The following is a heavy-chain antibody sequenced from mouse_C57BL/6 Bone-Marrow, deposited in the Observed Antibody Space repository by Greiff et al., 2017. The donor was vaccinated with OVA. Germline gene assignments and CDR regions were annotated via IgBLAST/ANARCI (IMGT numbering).Heavy chain of an antibody. Sequence: DVHLVESGGGLVQPGGSLKLSCAASGFTFSDYYMYWVRQTPEKRLEWVAYISNGGGSTYYPDTVKGRFTISRDNAKNTLYLQMSRLKSEDTAMYYCARSYYGSSYFDYWGQGTTLTVSS. CDR3: ARSYYGSSYFDY. D-gene: IGHD1-1*01. J-gene: IGHJ2*01. CDR2: ISNGGGST. V-gene: IGHV5-12*01. CDR1: GFTFSDYY.